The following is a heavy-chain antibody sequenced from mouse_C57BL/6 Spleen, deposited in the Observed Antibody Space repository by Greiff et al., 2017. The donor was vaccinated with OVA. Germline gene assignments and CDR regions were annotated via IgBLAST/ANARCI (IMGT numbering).Heavy chain of an antibody. CDR2: ISYDGSN. Sequence: DVKLQESGPGLVKPSQSLSLSCSVTGYSITSGYYWNWIRQFPGNKLEWMGYISYDGSNNYNPSLKNRTSITRDTSKNQFFLKLNSVTTEDTTTYYCAKGGNYDYAMDYWGQGTSVTVSS. J-gene: IGHJ4*01. CDR3: AKGGNYDYAMDY. V-gene: IGHV3-6*01. D-gene: IGHD2-1*01. CDR1: GYSITSGYY.